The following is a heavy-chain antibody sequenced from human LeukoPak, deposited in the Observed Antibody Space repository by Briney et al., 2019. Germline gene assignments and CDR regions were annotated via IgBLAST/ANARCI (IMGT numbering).Heavy chain of an antibody. CDR2: ISGTDDST. CDR3: ARDRAVGYYDSGGHVIFDY. CDR1: GFGFSYYD. V-gene: IGHV3-23*01. J-gene: IGHJ4*02. D-gene: IGHD3-22*01. Sequence: GGSLRLSCVASGFGFSYYDMNWVRQTPGKGLEWVSTISGTDDSTYYADSVKGRFTISRDNSKNTLYLQMDSQRAEDTAVYHCARDRAVGYYDSGGHVIFDYWGQGTLVTVSS.